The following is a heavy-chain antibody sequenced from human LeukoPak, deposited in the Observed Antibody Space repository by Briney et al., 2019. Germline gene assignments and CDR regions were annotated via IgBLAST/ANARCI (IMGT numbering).Heavy chain of an antibody. D-gene: IGHD3/OR15-3a*01. CDR3: TKDLFWTGSVDSNFYTDI. J-gene: IGHJ6*03. CDR2: INGGGDRA. CDR1: GITFDYHA. Sequence: PGGSLRLSCVVSGITFDYHALSWVRQAPGKGLEWVSGINGGGDRADYADSVRGRFIISRDISKNTLYLQMYSLRADDTAVYYCTKDLFWTGSVDSNFYTDIWRKGTTVVVPS. V-gene: IGHV3-23*01.